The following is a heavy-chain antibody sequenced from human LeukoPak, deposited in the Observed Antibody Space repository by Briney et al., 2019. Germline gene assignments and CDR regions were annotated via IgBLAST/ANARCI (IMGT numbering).Heavy chain of an antibody. CDR1: GLIFSNYW. J-gene: IGHJ4*02. Sequence: GSLRLSCAASGLIFSNYWMTWVRQAPGKGLEWVANIKEDGSETYYVDSVKGRFTISRDNDKNTLYLQMNSLRAEDTAVYYCEAYGSVWGQGTLVIVSS. V-gene: IGHV3-7*03. D-gene: IGHD3-10*01. CDR3: EAYGSV. CDR2: IKEDGSET.